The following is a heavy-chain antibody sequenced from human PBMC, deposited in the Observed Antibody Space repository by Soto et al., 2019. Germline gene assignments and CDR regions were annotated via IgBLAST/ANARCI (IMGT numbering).Heavy chain of an antibody. Sequence: QPGGSLRLSCAASGFTFSDHYMDWVRQAPGKGLEWVGRTRNKANSYTTEYAASVKGRFTISRDDSKNSLYLQMNSLKTEDTAVYYCARVDTVPGYNWFDPWGQGTLVTVSS. D-gene: IGHD2-2*01. J-gene: IGHJ5*02. CDR2: TRNKANSYTT. CDR3: ARVDTVPGYNWFDP. V-gene: IGHV3-72*01. CDR1: GFTFSDHY.